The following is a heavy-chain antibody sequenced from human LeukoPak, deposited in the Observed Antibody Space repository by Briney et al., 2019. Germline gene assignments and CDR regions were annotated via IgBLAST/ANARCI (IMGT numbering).Heavy chain of an antibody. CDR1: GGSISSSNYY. D-gene: IGHD2-15*01. V-gene: IGHV4-61*02. CDR2: IYTSGST. Sequence: SQTLSLTCSVSGGSISSSNYYWSWIRQPAGKGLEWIGRIYTSGSTDYNPSLKSRVTMSVDTSKNQFSLRVSSVTAADTAVYYCAREGGGTYYPHYYFDYWGQGTLVTVSS. CDR3: AREGGGTYYPHYYFDY. J-gene: IGHJ4*02.